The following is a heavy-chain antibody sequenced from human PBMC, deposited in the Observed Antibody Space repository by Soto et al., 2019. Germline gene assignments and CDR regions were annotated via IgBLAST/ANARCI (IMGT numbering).Heavy chain of an antibody. CDR3: ARGRQWGVHDDGLDV. CDR2: ISYDGSNK. CDR1: GFTFSNYG. V-gene: IGHV3-30*03. J-gene: IGHJ6*04. D-gene: IGHD6-19*01. Sequence: QVQLVESGGGVVQPGRSLRLSCAASGFTFSNYGMHWVRQAPGKGLEWVAGISYDGSNKYYADSVKGRFTISRDNSRNTMYGQMGGLRAEDRAVYYCARGRQWGVHDDGLDVWGEGTTVTVSS.